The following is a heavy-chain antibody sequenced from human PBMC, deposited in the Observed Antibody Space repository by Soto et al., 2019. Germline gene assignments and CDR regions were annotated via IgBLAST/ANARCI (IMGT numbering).Heavy chain of an antibody. Sequence: SETLSLTCTVSGGSISSYYWSWIRQPPGKGLEWIGYIYYSGSTNYNPSLKSRVTISVDTSKNQFSLKLSSVTAADTAVYYCARSIGRGYSGYDWNWFDPWGQGTLVTVSS. CDR3: ARSIGRGYSGYDWNWFDP. CDR1: GGSISSYY. V-gene: IGHV4-59*08. J-gene: IGHJ5*02. CDR2: IYYSGST. D-gene: IGHD5-12*01.